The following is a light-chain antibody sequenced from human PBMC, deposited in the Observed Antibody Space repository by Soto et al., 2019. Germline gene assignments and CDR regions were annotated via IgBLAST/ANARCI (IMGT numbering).Light chain of an antibody. J-gene: IGKJ2*01. V-gene: IGKV1-5*01. CDR1: QNIRNW. CDR2: GAS. CDR3: QQYDGH. Sequence: DTQMTQSPSIVSASVGDRVTITCRASQNIRNWLAWYQQKPGKAPKVLIYGASNLESGVPSRFSVSGSGTEFTLTISSLQPDDFATYYCQQYDGHFGQGTKVEIK.